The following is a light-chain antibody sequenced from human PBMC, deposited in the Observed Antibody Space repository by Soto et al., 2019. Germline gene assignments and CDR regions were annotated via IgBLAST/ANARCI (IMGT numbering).Light chain of an antibody. V-gene: IGKV3-11*01. Sequence: ELVLTQSPATLSLSPGERVSLSCRASQSVNTYFAWYQQNPCQAPRLLIYDASSRATGTPARFSGSGSGADFSLTISNLEPEDFAIYYCQEGGSWRLTFGHGTRV. J-gene: IGKJ1*01. CDR3: QEGGSWRLT. CDR1: QSVNTY. CDR2: DAS.